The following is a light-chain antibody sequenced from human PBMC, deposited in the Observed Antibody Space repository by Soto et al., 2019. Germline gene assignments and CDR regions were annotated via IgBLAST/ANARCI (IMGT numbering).Light chain of an antibody. CDR2: GAA. CDR1: QHGSNN. CDR3: EQYDTWLSAN. Sequence: EIVMTQSPATLSLSPGERATLSCMTRQHGSNNVWRDQQKHSRSPKLLLYGAATKANVIPARFSGSGSGTEFTVTIISLQSEHFAVYYCEQYDTWLSANFGGGTKVDSK. V-gene: IGKV3D-15*01. J-gene: IGKJ4*01.